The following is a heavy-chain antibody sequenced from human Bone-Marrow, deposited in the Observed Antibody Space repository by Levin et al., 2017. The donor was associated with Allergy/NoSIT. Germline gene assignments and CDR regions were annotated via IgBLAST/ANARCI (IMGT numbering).Heavy chain of an antibody. D-gene: IGHD3-3*01. Sequence: GGSLRLSCAASGFTFSSYAMHWVRQAPGKGLEWVAVISYDGSNKYYADSVKGRFTISRDISKNTLYLQMNSLRAEDTAVYYCAREGLRFLEWLPHTAYYFDYWGQGTLVTVSS. V-gene: IGHV3-30-3*01. J-gene: IGHJ4*02. CDR1: GFTFSSYA. CDR2: ISYDGSNK. CDR3: AREGLRFLEWLPHTAYYFDY.